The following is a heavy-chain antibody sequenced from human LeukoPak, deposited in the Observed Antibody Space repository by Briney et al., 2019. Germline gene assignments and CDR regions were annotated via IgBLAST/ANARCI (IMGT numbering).Heavy chain of an antibody. CDR2: IYYSGST. CDR1: GGSFSGYY. J-gene: IGHJ3*02. Sequence: PSETLSLTCAVYGGSFSGYYWSWIRQPPGKGLEWIGYIYYSGSTNYNPSLKSRVTISVDTSKNQFSLKLSSVTAADTAVYYCARHGKGSGSYYHAFDIWGQGTMVTVSS. CDR3: ARHGKGSGSYYHAFDI. D-gene: IGHD3-10*01. V-gene: IGHV4-59*08.